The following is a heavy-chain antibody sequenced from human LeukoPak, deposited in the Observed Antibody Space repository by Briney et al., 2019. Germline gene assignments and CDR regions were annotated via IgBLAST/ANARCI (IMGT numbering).Heavy chain of an antibody. CDR1: GFTFSGYS. Sequence: PGGSLRLSCAASGFTFSGYSMNWVRQAPGKGLEWVSSISSSSSYIYYADSVKGRFTISRDNAKNSLYLQMNSLRAEDTAVYYCARDLYGSGSYYNYYWGQGTLVTASS. D-gene: IGHD3-10*01. CDR2: ISSSSSYI. CDR3: ARDLYGSGSYYNYY. J-gene: IGHJ4*02. V-gene: IGHV3-21*01.